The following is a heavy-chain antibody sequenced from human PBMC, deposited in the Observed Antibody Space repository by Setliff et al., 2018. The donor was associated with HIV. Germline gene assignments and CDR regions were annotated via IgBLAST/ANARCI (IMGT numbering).Heavy chain of an antibody. J-gene: IGHJ6*03. Sequence: TFSSYAMHWVRQAPGKGLEWVAVISYDGSNKYYADSVKGRFTISRDNAKNSLYLQMNSLRAEDTALYYCARDRGGSRHYYYYMDVWGKGTTVTVSS. D-gene: IGHD1-26*01. CDR3: ARDRGGSRHYYYYMDV. CDR1: TFSSYA. V-gene: IGHV3-30*07. CDR2: ISYDGSNK.